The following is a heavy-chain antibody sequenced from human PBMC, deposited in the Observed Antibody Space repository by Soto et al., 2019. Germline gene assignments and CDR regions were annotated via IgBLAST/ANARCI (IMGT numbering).Heavy chain of an antibody. D-gene: IGHD3-22*01. J-gene: IGHJ3*02. CDR1: GFTFSSYS. V-gene: IGHV3-21*01. CDR2: ISSSSSYI. Sequence: AGSLRLSCTACGFTFSSYSMDGVRQAPGRGLELVSSISSSSSYIYYADSLKGRFTISRDNAKNTLYLQMNSLRAEDTAVYYCARDRGYIDSSGHYYFSLDAFDIWGQGTMVTVS. CDR3: ARDRGYIDSSGHYYFSLDAFDI.